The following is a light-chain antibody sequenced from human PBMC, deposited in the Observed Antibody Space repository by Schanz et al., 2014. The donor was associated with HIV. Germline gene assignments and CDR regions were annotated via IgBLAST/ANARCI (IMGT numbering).Light chain of an antibody. CDR2: EVN. J-gene: IGLJ1*01. Sequence: QSVLTQPPSASGSPGQSVTISCTGTSSDVGGYNYVSWYQHHPGKAPKLLISEVNKRPSGVPDRFSGSKSGNTASLTVSGLQAEDEADYHCSSYTTSNTLVFGTGTKLTVL. V-gene: IGLV2-8*01. CDR3: SSYTTSNTLV. CDR1: SSDVGGYNY.